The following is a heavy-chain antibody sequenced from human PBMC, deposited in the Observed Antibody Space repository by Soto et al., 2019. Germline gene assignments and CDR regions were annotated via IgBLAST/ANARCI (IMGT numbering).Heavy chain of an antibody. CDR2: INPSGGST. D-gene: IGHD3-16*02. CDR1: GYTFTSYY. J-gene: IGHJ4*02. CDR3: ARSRQSSAVIIFDY. V-gene: IGHV1-46*01. Sequence: ASVKVSCKASGYTFTSYYMHWVRQAPGQGLEWMGIINPSGGSTSYAQKFQGRVTMTRDTSTSTVYMELRSLRSDDTVVYHCARSRQSSAVIIFDYWGPGTLVTVSS.